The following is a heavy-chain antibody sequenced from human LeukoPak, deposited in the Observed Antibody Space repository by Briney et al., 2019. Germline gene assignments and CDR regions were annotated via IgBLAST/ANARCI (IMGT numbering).Heavy chain of an antibody. D-gene: IGHD5-18*01. CDR2: IYYSGST. V-gene: IGHV4-61*01. J-gene: IGHJ3*02. CDR3: AREEDTAMVFDI. CDR1: GGSISSGSYY. Sequence: SETLSLTCTVSGGSISSGSYYWSWIRQPPGKGLEWIGYIYYSGSTNYNPSLKSRVTISVDTSKNQFSLKLSSVTAADTAVYYCAREEDTAMVFDIWGQGTMVTVSS.